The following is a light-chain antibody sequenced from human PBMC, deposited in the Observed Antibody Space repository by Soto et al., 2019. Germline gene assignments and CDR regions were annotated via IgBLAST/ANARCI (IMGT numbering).Light chain of an antibody. CDR1: QGISSY. V-gene: IGKV1-9*01. J-gene: IGKJ4*01. CDR2: AAS. CDR3: QQLNSYPLT. Sequence: DIQLTQSPSFLSASVGDRVTITCRASQGISSYLAWYQQKQGKAPKLLIYAASTLQSRVPSRFSGSGSGTEFTLTISSLQPEDFATYYCQQLNSYPLTFGGGTKVEIK.